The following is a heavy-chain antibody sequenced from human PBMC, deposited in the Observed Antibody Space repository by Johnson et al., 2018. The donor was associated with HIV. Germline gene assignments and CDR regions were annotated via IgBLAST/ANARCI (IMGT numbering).Heavy chain of an antibody. J-gene: IGHJ3*02. V-gene: IGHV3-30*04. CDR2: ISYDGSNK. D-gene: IGHD2-8*01. Sequence: QVQLVESGGGVVQPGRSLRLSCAASGFTFSSYAMHWVRQAPGKGLEWVAVISYDGSNKYYADSVKGRFTISRDNSKNTLYLQMNSLRAEDTAVYYCAGDSPAGAVSGSDAFDIWGQGTMVTVSS. CDR1: GFTFSSYA. CDR3: AGDSPAGAVSGSDAFDI.